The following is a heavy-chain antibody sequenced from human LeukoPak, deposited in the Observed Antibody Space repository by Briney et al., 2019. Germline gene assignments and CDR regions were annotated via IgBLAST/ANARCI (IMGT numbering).Heavy chain of an antibody. V-gene: IGHV3-30*03. Sequence: GTSLRLSCAVSGFTIANHGMHWVRQAPGKGLEWVAMISHDGAAVYYGDSVKGRLTISRDNSNNTLYLQMNSLRAEDTAVYYCARDVPAYGSGNTWGQGTLVTVSS. CDR3: ARDVPAYGSGNT. J-gene: IGHJ5*02. CDR2: ISHDGAAV. D-gene: IGHD3-10*01. CDR1: GFTIANHG.